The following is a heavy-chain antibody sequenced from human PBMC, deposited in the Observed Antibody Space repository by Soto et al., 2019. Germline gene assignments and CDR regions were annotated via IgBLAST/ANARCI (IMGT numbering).Heavy chain of an antibody. J-gene: IGHJ4*02. V-gene: IGHV4-34*01. CDR1: GGSFRNYY. CDR2: VNHSGEA. Sequence: SETLSLTCGVYGGSFRNYYWIWVRQPPGKGLEWIGEVNHSGEATYNPSLQSRITISLDTSNSQFSLKLSSVTAADTAVYYCARLSGSGHHPFDYWGQGTLVTVSS. CDR3: ARLSGSGHHPFDY. D-gene: IGHD3-10*01.